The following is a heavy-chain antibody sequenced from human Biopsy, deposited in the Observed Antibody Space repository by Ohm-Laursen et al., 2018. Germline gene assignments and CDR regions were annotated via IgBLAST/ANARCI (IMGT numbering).Heavy chain of an antibody. V-gene: IGHV1-8*01. D-gene: IGHD3-10*01. Sequence: ASVKVSCKASGYTSTSYDINWVRQATGQGLEWMGWMYPNSGNTDYAQKFQGRVTMTRNTSISTTYMELNSLRSEDTAVYYCARGSFWFGGNYYYYGMDVWGQGTTVTVSS. CDR2: MYPNSGNT. CDR3: ARGSFWFGGNYYYYGMDV. CDR1: GYTSTSYD. J-gene: IGHJ6*02.